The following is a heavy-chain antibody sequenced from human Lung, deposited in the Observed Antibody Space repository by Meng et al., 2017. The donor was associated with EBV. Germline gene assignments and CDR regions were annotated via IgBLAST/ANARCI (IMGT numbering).Heavy chain of an antibody. CDR2: INPNTGGT. V-gene: IGHV1-2*04. J-gene: IGHJ5*02. Sequence: QVQLVQSGAEVRKPGASVKVSCKASGYTFTGYYIHWVRQAPGQGLEWMGWINPNTGGTKYAQKFQGWVTLTRDTSISTAYMELSRLRSDDTAVYYCARGRYELIWGLFDPWGQGPLVTVSS. CDR1: GYTFTGYY. CDR3: ARGRYELIWGLFDP. D-gene: IGHD1-1*01.